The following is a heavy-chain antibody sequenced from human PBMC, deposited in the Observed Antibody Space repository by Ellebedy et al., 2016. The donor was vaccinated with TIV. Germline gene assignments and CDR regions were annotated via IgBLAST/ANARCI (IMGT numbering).Heavy chain of an antibody. D-gene: IGHD1-1*01. CDR3: ARTPQLAYFDL. CDR1: GDSITSGGHY. CDR2: IYYSGTS. Sequence: LRLXXSVSGDSITSGGHYWTWIRQSPGKGLEWIGYIYYSGTSYSDPFLRGRISISADTSQNKLSLKMTSVTAADTAIYYCARTPQLAYFDLWGQGLLVTVSS. V-gene: IGHV4-31*03. J-gene: IGHJ4*02.